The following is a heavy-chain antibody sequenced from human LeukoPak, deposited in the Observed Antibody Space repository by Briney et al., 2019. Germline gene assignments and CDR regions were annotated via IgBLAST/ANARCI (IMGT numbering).Heavy chain of an antibody. J-gene: IGHJ5*02. CDR2: TYYSGTT. Sequence: PSETLSLTCIVSGGSLNSPNYYWGWIRQPPGKGLEWIGTTYYSGTTYYNPSLKSRLTIFVDTSKNQFSLKLTSVTAADTAVYYCARHDYYGSLNWFDPWGQGTLITVSS. CDR1: GGSLNSPNYY. V-gene: IGHV4-39*01. CDR3: ARHDYYGSLNWFDP. D-gene: IGHD3-10*01.